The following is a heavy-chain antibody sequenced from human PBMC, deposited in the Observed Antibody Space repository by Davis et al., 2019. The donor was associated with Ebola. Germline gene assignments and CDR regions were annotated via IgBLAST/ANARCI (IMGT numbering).Heavy chain of an antibody. CDR2: ITWNSAAT. CDR3: VKAPYSLFRTHFDF. J-gene: IGHJ4*02. CDR1: GFAFDDCA. D-gene: IGHD5-12*01. Sequence: GGSLRLSCAASGFAFDDCAMHWVRQSPAKGLEWVSGITWNSAATAYADSVKGRFTISRDNARSSLYLQMNSLRPDDTAVYYCVKAPYSLFRTHFDFWGQGSLVIVSS. V-gene: IGHV3-9*01.